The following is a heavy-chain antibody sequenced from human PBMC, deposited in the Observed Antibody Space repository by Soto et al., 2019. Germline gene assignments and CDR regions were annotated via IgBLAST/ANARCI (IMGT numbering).Heavy chain of an antibody. CDR1: GFTFNSYE. V-gene: IGHV3-48*03. Sequence: GGSLRLSCEASGFTFNSYEINWVRQAPGKGLEWVSFISRSGATIYYADSVKGRFTISRDNAENSVYLQMDSLRVEDTAMYYCARDRLRIFGVDINYYDGMDVWGQGTTVTGSS. CDR3: ARDRLRIFGVDINYYDGMDV. D-gene: IGHD3-3*01. CDR2: ISRSGATI. J-gene: IGHJ6*02.